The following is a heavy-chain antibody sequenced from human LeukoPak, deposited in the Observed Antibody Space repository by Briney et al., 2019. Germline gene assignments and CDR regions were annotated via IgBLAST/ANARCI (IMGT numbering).Heavy chain of an antibody. J-gene: IGHJ4*02. V-gene: IGHV1-69*13. Sequence: GASVKVSCKASGGTFSSYAISWVRQAPGQGLEWMGGIIPIFGTANYAQKFQGRVTITADESTSTTYMELSSLRSEDTAVYYCARTYYDSSGYYLEGDYWGQGTLVTVSS. CDR3: ARTYYDSSGYYLEGDY. CDR2: IIPIFGTA. D-gene: IGHD3-22*01. CDR1: GGTFSSYA.